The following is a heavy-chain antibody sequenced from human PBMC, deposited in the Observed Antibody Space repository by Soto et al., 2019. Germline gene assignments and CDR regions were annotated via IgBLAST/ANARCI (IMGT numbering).Heavy chain of an antibody. J-gene: IGHJ5*02. Sequence: SETLSLTCTVSGGSISSYYWSWIRQPPGKGLEWIGYIYYSGSTNYNPSLKSRVTISVDTSKNQFSLKLSSVTAADTAVYYCARVGVYSSSWYDGDVDNWFDPWGQGTPVTVSS. CDR2: IYYSGST. CDR3: ARVGVYSSSWYDGDVDNWFDP. CDR1: GGSISSYY. V-gene: IGHV4-59*01. D-gene: IGHD6-13*01.